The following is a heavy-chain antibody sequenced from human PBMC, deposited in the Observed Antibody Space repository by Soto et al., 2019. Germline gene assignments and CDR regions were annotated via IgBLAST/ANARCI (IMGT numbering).Heavy chain of an antibody. CDR1: GDSISSGGYT. CDR3: ARGHYGGHAMDV. J-gene: IGHJ6*02. Sequence: QLQLQESGSGLVNRSQTLSLTCAVSGDSISSGGYTWTWIRQSPGKGLEWIGYVYLTGVTYYNPSLKSRVTISVDKSKSQFSLMLSSVTAADTAVYYCARGHYGGHAMDVWGQGTMVIVSS. CDR2: VYLTGVT. V-gene: IGHV4-30-2*06. D-gene: IGHD4-17*01.